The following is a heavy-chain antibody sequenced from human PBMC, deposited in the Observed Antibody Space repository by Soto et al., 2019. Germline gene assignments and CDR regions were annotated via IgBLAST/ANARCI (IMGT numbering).Heavy chain of an antibody. CDR1: GFTFSNYW. D-gene: IGHD2-15*01. V-gene: IGHV3-7*03. Sequence: EVQLVESGGVLVQPGGSLRLSCAASGFTFSNYWMSWVRQAPGKGLEWVANIKGDGSEKYYVDSVRGRFSISRDNAKNSLYVKMTGRSPEDGAVYSGVRVVGGRAAYGGQETLAPVPS. J-gene: IGHJ4*02. CDR2: IKGDGSEK. CDR3: VRVVGGRAAY.